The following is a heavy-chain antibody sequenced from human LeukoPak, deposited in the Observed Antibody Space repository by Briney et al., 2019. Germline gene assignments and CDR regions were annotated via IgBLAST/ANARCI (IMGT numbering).Heavy chain of an antibody. Sequence: SETLSLTCAFYGGSFSGYYWSWIRQPPGKGLEWIGEINHSGSTNYNPSLKSRVTISVDTSKNQFSLKLSSVTAADTAVYYCARRTYYDRASGHWGQGTLVTVSS. V-gene: IGHV4-34*01. CDR3: ARRTYYDRASGH. CDR2: INHSGST. J-gene: IGHJ4*02. CDR1: GGSFSGYY. D-gene: IGHD3-22*01.